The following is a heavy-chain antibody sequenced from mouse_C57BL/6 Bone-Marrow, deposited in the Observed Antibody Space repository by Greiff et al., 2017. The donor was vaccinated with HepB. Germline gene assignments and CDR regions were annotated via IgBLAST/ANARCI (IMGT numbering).Heavy chain of an antibody. Sequence: EVQLLQSGPVLVKPGPSVKISCKASGFTFTDYYMHWVKQSHGKSLEWIGIVNPYNGGTSYNQKFKGKATLTVDTSSSTAYMELNSPTSEDSAVYYCAMGGYYPVAYWGQGTLVTVSA. V-gene: IGHV1-36*01. CDR1: GFTFTDYY. D-gene: IGHD2-3*01. CDR2: VNPYNGGT. CDR3: AMGGYYPVAY. J-gene: IGHJ3*01.